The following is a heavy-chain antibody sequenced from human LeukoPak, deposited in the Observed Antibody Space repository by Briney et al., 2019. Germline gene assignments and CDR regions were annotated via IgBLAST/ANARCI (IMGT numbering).Heavy chain of an antibody. CDR2: INPNSGGT. CDR1: GYTFTGYY. CDR3: ARDPGNTIFGVVPWFDP. J-gene: IGHJ5*02. D-gene: IGHD3-3*01. Sequence: ASVKVSCKASGYTFTGYYMHWVRQAPGQGLEWMGWINPNSGGTNYAQKFQGRVTMTRDTSISTAYMELSRLRSDDTAVYYCARDPGNTIFGVVPWFDPWGQGTLVTVSS. V-gene: IGHV1-2*02.